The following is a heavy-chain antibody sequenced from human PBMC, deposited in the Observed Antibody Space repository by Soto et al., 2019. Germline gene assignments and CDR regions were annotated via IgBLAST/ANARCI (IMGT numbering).Heavy chain of an antibody. Sequence: PGGSLRLSCAASGFTFSSYWMSWVRQAPGKGLEWVANIKQDGSEKYYVDSVKGRFTISRDNAKNSLYLQMNSLRVEDTAVYYCAREYPLRYCSSTSCSHYYGMDVWGQGTTVTVSS. V-gene: IGHV3-7*01. CDR1: GFTFSSYW. CDR3: AREYPLRYCSSTSCSHYYGMDV. D-gene: IGHD2-2*01. CDR2: IKQDGSEK. J-gene: IGHJ6*02.